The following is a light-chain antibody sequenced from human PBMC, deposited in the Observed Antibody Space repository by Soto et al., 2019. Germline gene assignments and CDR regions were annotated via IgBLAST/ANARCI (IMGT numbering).Light chain of an antibody. V-gene: IGKV1-5*03. J-gene: IGKJ4*01. CDR2: RAY. Sequence: DIQMTQSPSTLSASVGDKVTITCRASQIIGDYLAWYQQKPGKAPVLLIYRAYTLESGVPSRFSGSGSGTEFTLTISSLEPEDLAVYYCHQRSNWPPLTFGGGTKVEIK. CDR1: QIIGDY. CDR3: HQRSNWPPLT.